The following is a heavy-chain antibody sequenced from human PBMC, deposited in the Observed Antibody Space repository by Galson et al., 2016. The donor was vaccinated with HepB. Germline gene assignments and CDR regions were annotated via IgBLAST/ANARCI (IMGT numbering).Heavy chain of an antibody. CDR3: ARRGGSVGATSLDL. V-gene: IGHV4-39*01. CDR2: VFYSGTT. D-gene: IGHD1-26*01. J-gene: IGHJ4*02. CDR1: GASIRNSVYY. Sequence: SETLSLTCSVSGASIRNSVYYWGWIRQPPGKGLEWIGSVFYSGTTYYNPSLKSRLTISVDTSKNQFSLKLTSVTAADTSVYYCARRGGSVGATSLDLWGQGTLVIVSS.